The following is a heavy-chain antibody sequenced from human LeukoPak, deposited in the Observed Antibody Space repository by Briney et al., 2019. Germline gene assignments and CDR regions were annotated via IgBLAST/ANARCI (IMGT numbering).Heavy chain of an antibody. CDR3: ARLYYSASGYPDY. Sequence: GESLKISCKGSGFIFTHYWIGWVRQEPGKGLEWMGITYPDDSDTRYSPSFQGQVTISADKSINTAFLQWSSLRASDSAIYYCARLYYSASGYPDYWGQGTLVTVSS. D-gene: IGHD3-22*01. CDR2: TYPDDSDT. J-gene: IGHJ4*02. V-gene: IGHV5-51*01. CDR1: GFIFTHYW.